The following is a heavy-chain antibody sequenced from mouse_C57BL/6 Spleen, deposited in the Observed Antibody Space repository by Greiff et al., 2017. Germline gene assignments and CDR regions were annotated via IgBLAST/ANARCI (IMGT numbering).Heavy chain of an antibody. V-gene: IGHV1-42*01. CDR1: GYSFTGYY. CDR2: INPSTGGT. J-gene: IGHJ2*01. CDR3: ARESHY. Sequence: EVQLQQSGPELVKPGASVKISCKASGYSFTGYYMNWVKQSPEKSLEWIGEINPSTGGTTYNQKFKAKATLTVDKSSSTAYMQLKSLTSEDSAVYYCARESHYWGQGTTLTVSS.